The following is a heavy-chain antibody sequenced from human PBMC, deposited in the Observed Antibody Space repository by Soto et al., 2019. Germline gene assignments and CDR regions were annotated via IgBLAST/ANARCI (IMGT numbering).Heavy chain of an antibody. Sequence: EVQLLESGGGLVQPGGSLRLSCAASGFTFSKYGMSWVRQAPGKGLEWVSAISDGGGSTYYADSVKGRSTISRDNSKNTPHLQMNSLRAEDTAVYYCARSGEAWTSSTCPGFYWGRGTLITVSS. V-gene: IGHV3-23*01. D-gene: IGHD3-10*01. CDR1: GFTFSKYG. J-gene: IGHJ4*02. CDR3: ARSGEAWTSSTCPGFY. CDR2: ISDGGGST.